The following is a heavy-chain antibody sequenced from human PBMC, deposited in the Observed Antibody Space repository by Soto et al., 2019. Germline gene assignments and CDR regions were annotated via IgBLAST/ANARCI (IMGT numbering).Heavy chain of an antibody. V-gene: IGHV4-39*07. CDR2: IYYSGST. Sequence: PSETLSLTCTVSGGSISSSSYYWGWIRQPPGKGLEWIGSIYYSGSTYYNPSLKSRVTISRDDSKNSLYLQMNSLKTEDTAVYYCARDLGSWGQGTLVTVSS. J-gene: IGHJ5*02. CDR1: GGSISSSSYY. CDR3: ARDLGS.